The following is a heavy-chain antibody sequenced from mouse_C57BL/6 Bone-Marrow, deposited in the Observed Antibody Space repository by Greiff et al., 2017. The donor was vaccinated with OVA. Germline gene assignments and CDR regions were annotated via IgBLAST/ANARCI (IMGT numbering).Heavy chain of an antibody. D-gene: IGHD1-1*01. V-gene: IGHV10-3*01. Sequence: EVQRVESGGGLVQPKGSLKLSCAASGFTFNTYAMHWVRQAPGKGLEWVARIRSKSSNYATYYADSVKDRFTISRDDSQSMLYLQMNNLKTEDTAMYYCVREGGTTVVLYYYAMDYWGQGTSVTVSS. CDR2: IRSKSSNYAT. CDR3: VREGGTTVVLYYYAMDY. J-gene: IGHJ4*01. CDR1: GFTFNTYA.